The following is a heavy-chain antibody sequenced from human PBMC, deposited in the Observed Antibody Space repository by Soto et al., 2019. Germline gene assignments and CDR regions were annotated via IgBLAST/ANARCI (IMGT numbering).Heavy chain of an antibody. CDR3: RTQWLD. Sequence: NPGGSLRLSCAASGFTFSDAWMSWVCQAPGKGLEWVGLIKKKTDGGTTDYAAPVKGRFTISRDDSKNTVYLQMSSLKTEDTAVYYCRTQWLDWGQGTLVTVSS. CDR1: GFTFSDAW. D-gene: IGHD6-19*01. V-gene: IGHV3-15*01. CDR2: IKKKTDGGTT. J-gene: IGHJ4*02.